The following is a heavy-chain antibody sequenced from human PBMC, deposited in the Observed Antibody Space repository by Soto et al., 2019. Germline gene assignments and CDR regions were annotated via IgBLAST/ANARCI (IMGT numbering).Heavy chain of an antibody. Sequence: LSLTCTVSGGSISSGGYYWSWIRQHPGKGLEWIGYIYYSGSTYYNPSLKSRVTISVDTSKNQFSLKLSSVTAADTAVYYCARGRILANCGGDCYIFDPWGQGTLVTISS. D-gene: IGHD2-21*02. J-gene: IGHJ5*02. CDR2: IYYSGST. CDR1: GGSISSGGYY. CDR3: ARGRILANCGGDCYIFDP. V-gene: IGHV4-31*03.